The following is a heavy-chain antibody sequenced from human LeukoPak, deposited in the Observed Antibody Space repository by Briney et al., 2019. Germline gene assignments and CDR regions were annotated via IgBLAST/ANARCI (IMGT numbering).Heavy chain of an antibody. CDR2: INPSGRSA. CDR3: ARDSVELERRNWFDP. Sequence: ASVKVSCKASPYTFNKYYIHWVRQAPGQGLEWMGVINPSGRSASYARRFQGRVTMTRDTSASTVYMDLSSLTSDDTAVYYCARDSVELERRNWFDPWGQGTLVTVSS. J-gene: IGHJ5*02. V-gene: IGHV1-46*02. CDR1: PYTFNKYY. D-gene: IGHD1-1*01.